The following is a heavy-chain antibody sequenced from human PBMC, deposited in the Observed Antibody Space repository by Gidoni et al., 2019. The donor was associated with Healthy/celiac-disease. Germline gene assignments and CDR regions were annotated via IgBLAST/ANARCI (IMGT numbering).Heavy chain of an antibody. CDR2: INHSGRT. J-gene: IGHJ4*02. Sequence: QVQLQQWGPGRFKPSEPLSLTCAACGGSVSGYYWSWIRQPPGKGLEWIGEINHSGRTNYNPSLKSRVTISVDTSKNQFSLKLSSVTAADTAVYYCASVICGGDCYSFDYWGQGTLVTVSS. CDR1: GGSVSGYY. V-gene: IGHV4-34*01. D-gene: IGHD2-21*02. CDR3: ASVICGGDCYSFDY.